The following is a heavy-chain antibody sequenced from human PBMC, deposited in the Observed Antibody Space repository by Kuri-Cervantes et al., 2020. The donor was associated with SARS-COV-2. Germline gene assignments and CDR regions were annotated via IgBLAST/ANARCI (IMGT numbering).Heavy chain of an antibody. CDR3: AREGYYDSSGNYAATGMDV. D-gene: IGHD3-22*01. V-gene: IGHV4-59*11. Sequence: SETLSLTCTVSGGSISSHYWSWIRQPPGKGLEWIGYIYYSGSTNYNPSLKSRVTISVDTSKNQFSLKLSSVTAADTAVYYCAREGYYDSSGNYAATGMDVWGKGTTVTVSS. CDR1: GGSISSHY. J-gene: IGHJ6*03. CDR2: IYYSGST.